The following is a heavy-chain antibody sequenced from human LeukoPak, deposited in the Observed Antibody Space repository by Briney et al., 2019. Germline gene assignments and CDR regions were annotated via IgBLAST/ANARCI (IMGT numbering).Heavy chain of an antibody. Sequence: PSQTLSLTCTVSGGSISSGSYYWSWIRQPAGKGLEWIGRIYSSGSTIYNPSLKSRVTISVGPSKKQFSLKLSSVTAPDTAVYYCATNGGYTSGYYFDTWGQGTQVTVSS. CDR2: IYSSGST. V-gene: IGHV4-61*02. CDR1: GGSISSGSYY. CDR3: ATNGGYTSGYYFDT. D-gene: IGHD5-18*01. J-gene: IGHJ4*02.